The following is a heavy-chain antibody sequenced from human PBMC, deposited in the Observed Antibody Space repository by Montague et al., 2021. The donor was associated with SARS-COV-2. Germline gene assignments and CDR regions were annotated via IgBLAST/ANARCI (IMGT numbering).Heavy chain of an antibody. CDR2: IYYSGTT. D-gene: IGHD1-26*01. J-gene: IGHJ5*02. V-gene: IGHV4-39*01. Sequence: SETLSLTCTVSGGSISSSDSYWGWIRQPPGKGLEWIGNIYYSGTTYYNPSLKSRITIAVDTSKTPFSLNLISVTAADTAVYFCVGMGAVHRLNNWFDPWGQGALVTVSS. CDR1: GGSISSSDSY. CDR3: VGMGAVHRLNNWFDP.